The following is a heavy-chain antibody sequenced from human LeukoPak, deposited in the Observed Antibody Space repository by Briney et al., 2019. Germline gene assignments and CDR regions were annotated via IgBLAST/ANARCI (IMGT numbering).Heavy chain of an antibody. CDR2: ISAADGDNT. CDR3: AKYPHLSGVLDY. Sequence: GGSLRLSCVASGFTFRNFAMSWVRQAPGKGLEWVSAISAADGDNTYYADSVKGRFTISRDNSENTLHLQMSSLRAEDTAVYYCAKYPHLSGVLDYWGQGTLVTVSS. J-gene: IGHJ4*02. CDR1: GFTFRNFA. D-gene: IGHD7-27*01. V-gene: IGHV3-23*01.